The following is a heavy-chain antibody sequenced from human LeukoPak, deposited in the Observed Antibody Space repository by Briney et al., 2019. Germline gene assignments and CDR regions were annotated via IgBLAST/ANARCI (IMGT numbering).Heavy chain of an antibody. CDR3: ARAWTGAVAPPWEQRNYYCYYYMDV. D-gene: IGHD6-19*01. CDR2: ISAYNGNT. J-gene: IGHJ6*03. V-gene: IGHV1-18*01. Sequence: ASVKVSCKASGGTFSSYGISWVRQAPGQGLEWMGWISAYNGNTNYAQKLQGRVTMTTDTSTSTAYMELRSLRSDDAAVYYCARAWTGAVAPPWEQRNYYCYYYMDVWGKGTTVTISS. CDR1: GGTFSSYG.